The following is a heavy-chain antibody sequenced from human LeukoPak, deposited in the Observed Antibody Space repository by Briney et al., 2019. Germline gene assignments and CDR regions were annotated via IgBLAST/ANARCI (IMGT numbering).Heavy chain of an antibody. Sequence: SETLSLTCTVSGGSINSHSYYWGWIRQPPGKGLEWIGSVYYDGTSYSNPSLKSRVGVFVDTSRDQFSLDLDFVTAADTALYYCVRHVSTNTGYFDSCGQGTLVSVSS. CDR1: GGSINSHSYY. D-gene: IGHD5-24*01. CDR2: VYYDGTS. V-gene: IGHV4-39*01. CDR3: VRHVSTNTGYFDS. J-gene: IGHJ4*02.